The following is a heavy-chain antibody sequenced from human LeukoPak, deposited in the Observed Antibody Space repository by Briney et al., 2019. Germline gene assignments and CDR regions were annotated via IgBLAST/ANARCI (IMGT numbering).Heavy chain of an antibody. D-gene: IGHD2-2*01. V-gene: IGHV4-39*01. J-gene: IGHJ4*02. Sequence: SETLSLTCTVSGGSISSSSYYWGWIRQPPGRGLEWIGSIYYSGSTYYNPSLKSRATISVDTSKNQFSLKLSSVTAADTAVYYCSTSCYAGDYWGQGTLVTVSS. CDR3: STSCYAGDY. CDR2: IYYSGST. CDR1: GGSISSSSYY.